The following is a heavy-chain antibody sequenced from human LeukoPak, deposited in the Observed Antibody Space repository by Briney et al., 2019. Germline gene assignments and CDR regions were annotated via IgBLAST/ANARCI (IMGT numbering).Heavy chain of an antibody. CDR2: IWYDGSNK. V-gene: IGHV3-33*01. CDR3: ARVTPGIWPYYYYYMYV. CDR1: GFTFSSYG. Sequence: GRSLRLSCAASGFTFSSYGMHWVRQAPGKGLEWVAVIWYDGSNKYYTDSVKGRFTISGDNSKNTLYLQMNSLRAEDTAVYYCARVTPGIWPYYYYYMYVGGKGTTVTVS. D-gene: IGHD4-23*01. J-gene: IGHJ6*03.